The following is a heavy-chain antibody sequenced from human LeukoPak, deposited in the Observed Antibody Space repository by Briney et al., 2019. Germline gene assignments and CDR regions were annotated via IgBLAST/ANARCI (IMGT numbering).Heavy chain of an antibody. Sequence: ASVKVSCKASGYTFTSYGISWVRQAPGQGLEWMGLINPTGGSTGYAQKFQGRVTMTRDTSISTGYMELSSLRSDDTAVYYCARGIAVAPGDTFDIWGQGTMVTVSS. CDR3: ARGIAVAPGDTFDI. D-gene: IGHD6-19*01. V-gene: IGHV1-2*06. J-gene: IGHJ3*02. CDR1: GYTFTSYG. CDR2: INPTGGST.